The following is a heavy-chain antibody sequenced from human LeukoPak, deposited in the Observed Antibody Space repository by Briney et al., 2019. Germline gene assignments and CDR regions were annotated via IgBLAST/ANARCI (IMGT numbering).Heavy chain of an antibody. D-gene: IGHD6-19*01. CDR1: GGSFSGYY. Sequence: SETLSLTCAVYGGSFSGYYWSWIRQPPGKGLEWIGEINHSGSTNYNPSLKSRVTISVDTSKNQFSLKLSSVTAADTAVYYCARVGSGWYFGNWFDPWGRGTLVTVSS. V-gene: IGHV4-34*01. CDR2: INHSGST. CDR3: ARVGSGWYFGNWFDP. J-gene: IGHJ5*02.